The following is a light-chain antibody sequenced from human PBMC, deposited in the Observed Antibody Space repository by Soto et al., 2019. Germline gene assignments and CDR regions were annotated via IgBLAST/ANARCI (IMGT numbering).Light chain of an antibody. CDR1: SSNIGAGYN. CDR2: DNN. CDR3: QSYDSSLSGVV. V-gene: IGLV1-40*01. J-gene: IGLJ2*01. Sequence: QSVLTQPPSVSGAPGQRVTISCTGCSSNIGAGYNVHWYQQLPGTAPKLLIYDNNNRPSGVPDRFSGSKSGTSASLAITGLQAEDEADYYCQSYDSSLSGVVFGGGTKLTVL.